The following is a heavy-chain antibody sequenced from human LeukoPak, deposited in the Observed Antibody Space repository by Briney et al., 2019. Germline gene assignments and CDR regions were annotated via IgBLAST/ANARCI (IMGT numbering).Heavy chain of an antibody. Sequence: SETLSLTCTVSGGSISSSSYYWGWIRQPPGKGLEGIGSIYYSGSTYYNPSLKSRVTISVDTSKNQFSLKLSSVTAADTAVYYCARADSSGYYYDFDYWGQGTLVTVSS. CDR3: ARADSSGYYYDFDY. V-gene: IGHV4-39*07. D-gene: IGHD3-22*01. CDR1: GGSISSSSYY. CDR2: IYYSGST. J-gene: IGHJ4*02.